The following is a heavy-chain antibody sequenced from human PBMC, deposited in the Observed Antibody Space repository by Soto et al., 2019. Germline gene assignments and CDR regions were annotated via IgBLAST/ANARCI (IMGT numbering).Heavy chain of an antibody. D-gene: IGHD5-12*01. CDR1: GFTFRSYG. CDR3: AKGYSGTGGMDV. CDR2: ISYDGSNY. V-gene: IGHV3-30*18. Sequence: GGSLRLSCAASGFTFRSYGMHWVRQAPGKGLERVAIISYDGSNYYHADSVKGRFTISRDNSKTTLYLQMNSLRAEDTAVYYCAKGYSGTGGMDVWGQGTTVTV. J-gene: IGHJ6*02.